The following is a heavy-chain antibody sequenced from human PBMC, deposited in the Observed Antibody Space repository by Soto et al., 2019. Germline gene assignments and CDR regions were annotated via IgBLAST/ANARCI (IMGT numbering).Heavy chain of an antibody. CDR2: ISSGGFTI. Sequence: QVQLVESGGGLVKPGGSLRLSCTASGFTFSDYYMTWIRQAPGKGLEWLSYISSGGFTIYYADSVKGRFTVSRDNATNSMYLQMNTLRVEDTAVYYCARDPGIYYGMDVWGQGTTVTVSS. J-gene: IGHJ6*02. D-gene: IGHD3-10*01. V-gene: IGHV3-11*01. CDR3: ARDPGIYYGMDV. CDR1: GFTFSDYY.